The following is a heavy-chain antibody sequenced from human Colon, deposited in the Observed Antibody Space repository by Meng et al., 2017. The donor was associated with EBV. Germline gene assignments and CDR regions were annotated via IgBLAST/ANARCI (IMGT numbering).Heavy chain of an antibody. CDR2: IYHSGRT. Sequence: QVQRAQPVRGSCTPSWTLYLHCAVSGGSISISNWWRWVRQPPGKGLEWIGEIYHSGRTNYNPSIKGRVTISVDKSKNQFSLNLSSVTAADTAVYYCARVGQWLPIDYWGQGTLVTVSS. CDR3: ARVGQWLPIDY. D-gene: IGHD6-19*01. J-gene: IGHJ4*02. V-gene: IGHV4-4*02. CDR1: GGSISISNW.